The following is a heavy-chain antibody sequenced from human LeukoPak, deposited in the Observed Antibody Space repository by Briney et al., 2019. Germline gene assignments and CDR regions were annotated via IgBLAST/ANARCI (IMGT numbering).Heavy chain of an antibody. J-gene: IGHJ4*02. CDR2: IYTSGST. V-gene: IGHV4-4*07. CDR1: GGSIRSYY. Sequence: SETLSLTCTVSGGSIRSYYWSWIRQPAGKGLEWIGRIYTSGSTNYNPSLKSRVTMSVDTSKNQFSLKLSSVTAADTAVYYCARGSRRDYYGSGSYSYWGQGTLVTVSS. D-gene: IGHD3-10*01. CDR3: ARGSRRDYYGSGSYSY.